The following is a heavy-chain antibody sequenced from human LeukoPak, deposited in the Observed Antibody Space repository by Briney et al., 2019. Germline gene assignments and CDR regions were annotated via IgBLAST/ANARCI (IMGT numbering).Heavy chain of an antibody. J-gene: IGHJ4*02. D-gene: IGHD6-6*01. Sequence: GGSLRLSCAASGFTVSSNYISWVRQAPGKGLEWVSVIYSGGSAYYADSVKDRFTISRDNSENTVILQMNSLTTEDTAVYYCARNEYSSSSVKGYFDYWGQGTLVTVSS. CDR2: IYSGGSA. CDR3: ARNEYSSSSVKGYFDY. V-gene: IGHV3-66*02. CDR1: GFTVSSNY.